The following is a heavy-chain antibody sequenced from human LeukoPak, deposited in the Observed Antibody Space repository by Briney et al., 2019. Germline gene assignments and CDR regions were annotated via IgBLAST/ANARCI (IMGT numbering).Heavy chain of an antibody. Sequence: ETLSLTCAVYGGSFSGYYWSWIRQPPGKGLEWVSAISGSGGSTYYADSVKGRFTISRDNSKNTLYLQMNSLRAEDTAVYYCAKNGGANYYYYYYMDVWGKGTTVTISS. D-gene: IGHD3-16*01. CDR3: AKNGGANYYYYYYMDV. V-gene: IGHV3-23*01. CDR1: GGSFSGYY. J-gene: IGHJ6*03. CDR2: ISGSGGST.